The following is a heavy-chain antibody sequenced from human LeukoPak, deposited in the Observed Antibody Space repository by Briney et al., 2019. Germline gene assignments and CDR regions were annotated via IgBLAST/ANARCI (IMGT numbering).Heavy chain of an antibody. Sequence: PGGSLRLSCAASGFTFSSYAMSWVRQAPGKGLEWVSAISGSGGSTYYADSVKGRFTISRDNSKNTLYLKMNSLRAEDTAVYYCATTGYSSGWYLDYWGQGTLVTVSS. V-gene: IGHV3-23*01. J-gene: IGHJ4*02. D-gene: IGHD6-19*01. CDR1: GFTFSSYA. CDR3: ATTGYSSGWYLDY. CDR2: ISGSGGST.